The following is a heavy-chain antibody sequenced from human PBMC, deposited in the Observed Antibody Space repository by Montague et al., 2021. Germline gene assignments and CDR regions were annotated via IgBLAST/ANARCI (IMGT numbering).Heavy chain of an antibody. CDR2: N. Sequence: NDSAVSVKSRITINPDTSKNQISLQLNSVTPEDTAVYYCSRTSASSDYWGQGTLVTVSS. V-gene: IGHV6-1*01. D-gene: IGHD1-26*01. CDR3: SRTSASSDY. J-gene: IGHJ4*02.